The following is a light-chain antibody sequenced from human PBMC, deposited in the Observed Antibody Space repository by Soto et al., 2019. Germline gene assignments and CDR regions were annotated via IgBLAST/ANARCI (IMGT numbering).Light chain of an antibody. CDR2: KAS. CDR3: QQYNSYWYT. CDR1: QSISNW. V-gene: IGKV1-5*03. Sequence: DIQMTQSPSTLSASVGDRVTITCRASQSISNWLAWCQQKPGKAPKLLIYKASTLESGVPSRFSGSGSGTEFTLTISSLQPDDFATYFCQQYNSYWYTFGQGTKLDIK. J-gene: IGKJ2*01.